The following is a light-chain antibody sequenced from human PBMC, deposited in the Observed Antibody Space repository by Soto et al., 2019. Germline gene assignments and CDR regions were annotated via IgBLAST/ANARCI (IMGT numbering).Light chain of an antibody. Sequence: EIVMTQSPPTLSVSPGERATLSCRASQSVSGNLAWYQQKPGQAPRLLIYGASTRATGIPARFSGSGSGTEFTLTISSLQSEDFAVYYCQQFNNWPPLTFGGGTKVEIK. CDR1: QSVSGN. J-gene: IGKJ4*01. V-gene: IGKV3-15*01. CDR2: GAS. CDR3: QQFNNWPPLT.